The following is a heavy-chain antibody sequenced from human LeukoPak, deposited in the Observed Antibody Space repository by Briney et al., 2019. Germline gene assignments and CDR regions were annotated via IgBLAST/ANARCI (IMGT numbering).Heavy chain of an antibody. D-gene: IGHD3-10*01. CDR3: ASASRFGGFGLDN. J-gene: IGHJ4*02. V-gene: IGHV3-11*04. Sequence: PGGSLRLSCAASGFTFSDYYMSWVRQAPGKGLEWVSYISSSGSTIYYADSVKGRFTISRDNAKNSLYLQMNSLRAEDTAVYYCASASRFGGFGLDNWGQGTLVTVSS. CDR1: GFTFSDYY. CDR2: ISSSGSTI.